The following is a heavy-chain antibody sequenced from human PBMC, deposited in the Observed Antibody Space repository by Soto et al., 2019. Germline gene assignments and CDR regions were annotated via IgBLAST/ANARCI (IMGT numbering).Heavy chain of an antibody. CDR1: GFTFSSYA. CDR2: ISGSGGST. J-gene: IGHJ2*01. Sequence: EVQLLESGGGLVQPEGSLRLSCAGSGFTFSSYAMSWVRQAPGKGLDWVSAISGSGGSTYYADSVKGRLTISRDNSKNTLYLQMNSLRAEDTAVYYCAKGVWGYWYFDLWGRGTLVTVSS. V-gene: IGHV3-23*01. D-gene: IGHD3-16*01. CDR3: AKGVWGYWYFDL.